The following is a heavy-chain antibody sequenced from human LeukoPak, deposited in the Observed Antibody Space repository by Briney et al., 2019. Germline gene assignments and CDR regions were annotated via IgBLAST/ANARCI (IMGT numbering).Heavy chain of an antibody. J-gene: IGHJ6*02. V-gene: IGHV3-7*01. Sequence: GGSLRLSCAVSEFTFSDYWMSWVRQAPGKGPEWVADIKKDGSEEQHVDSVKGRFTVSRDNAKNSLFLQMNSLRVEDTAVYYCATYDNWVAGDVWGQGTTVSVSS. D-gene: IGHD1-20*01. CDR1: EFTFSDYW. CDR2: IKKDGSEE. CDR3: ATYDNWVAGDV.